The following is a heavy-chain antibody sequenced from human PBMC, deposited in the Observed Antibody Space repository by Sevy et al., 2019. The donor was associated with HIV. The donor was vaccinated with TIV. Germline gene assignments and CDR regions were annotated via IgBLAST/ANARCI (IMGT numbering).Heavy chain of an antibody. CDR1: GFTVSSNY. V-gene: IGHV3-53*01. J-gene: IGHJ6*02. CDR2: IYSGGST. Sequence: GGSLRLSCVASGFTVSSNYMSWVRQAPGKGLEWVSVIYSGGSTYYADSVKGRFTISRDNSKNTLYLQMNSLRAEDTAVYYCARDRDSGFLGYSYGRYYYGMDVWGQGTTVTVSS. CDR3: ARDRDSGFLGYSYGRYYYGMDV. D-gene: IGHD5-18*01.